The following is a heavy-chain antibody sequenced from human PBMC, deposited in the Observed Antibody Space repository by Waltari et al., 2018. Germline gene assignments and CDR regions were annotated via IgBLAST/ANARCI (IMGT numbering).Heavy chain of an antibody. Sequence: EVQLVESGGGLVQPGGSLRLSCAASGFTFSSYWMHWVRQAPGKGLVWVSRISGDGSRTSDADSVKGRFTISRDNAKNTLYLQMNSLRAEDTAVYYCATDYYGSGSYWYFDLWGRGTLVTVSS. CDR3: ATDYYGSGSYWYFDL. CDR2: ISGDGSRT. D-gene: IGHD3-10*01. V-gene: IGHV3-74*01. CDR1: GFTFSSYW. J-gene: IGHJ2*01.